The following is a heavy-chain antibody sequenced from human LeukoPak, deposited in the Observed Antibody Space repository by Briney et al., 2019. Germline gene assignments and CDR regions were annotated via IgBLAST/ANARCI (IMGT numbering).Heavy chain of an antibody. CDR3: TRGYCSGGGCHFDSLPYGHYLLDY. V-gene: IGHV3-74*01. CDR2: INTDRSIT. Sequence: GGSLRLSCAASGFTFSSYYMHWVRQAPGKGPVWFSGINTDRSITTYADSVKGRFTISRDNAKNTLYLQMNSLRAEDTAVYYCTRGYCSGGGCHFDSLPYGHYLLDYWGQGTLVTVSS. CDR1: GFTFSSYY. J-gene: IGHJ4*02. D-gene: IGHD2-15*01.